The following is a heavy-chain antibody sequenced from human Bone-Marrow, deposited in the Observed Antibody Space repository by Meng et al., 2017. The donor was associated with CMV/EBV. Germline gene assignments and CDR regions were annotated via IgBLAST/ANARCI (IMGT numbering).Heavy chain of an antibody. CDR3: AKDRGVTHFDY. J-gene: IGHJ4*02. CDR1: GGSISSSSYY. D-gene: IGHD3-10*01. V-gene: IGHV3-23*01. CDR2: ISGSGGST. Sequence: GGSLRLSCTVSGGSISSSSYYWGWVRQAPGKGLEWVSAISGSGGSTYYADSVKGRFTISRDNSKNTLYLQMNSLRAEDTAVYYCAKDRGVTHFDYWGQGTLVTVSS.